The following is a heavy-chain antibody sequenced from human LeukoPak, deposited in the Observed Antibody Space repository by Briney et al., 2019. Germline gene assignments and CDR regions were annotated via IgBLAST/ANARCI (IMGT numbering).Heavy chain of an antibody. D-gene: IGHD2-2*02. V-gene: IGHV4-59*01. CDR3: ARGYCGSTGCYTYYFDY. CDR2: IYYSGST. Sequence: SETLSLTCTVSGGSISSYYWSWLRQPPGKGLEWIGYIYYSGSTNYNPSLKSRVTISVDTSKNHFSLKLSSVTAADTAVYYCARGYCGSTGCYTYYFDYWGQGTLVTVSS. J-gene: IGHJ4*02. CDR1: GGSISSYY.